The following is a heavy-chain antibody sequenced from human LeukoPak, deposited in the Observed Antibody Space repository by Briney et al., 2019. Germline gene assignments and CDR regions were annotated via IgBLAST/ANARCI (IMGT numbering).Heavy chain of an antibody. Sequence: SETLSLTCTVSGGSISSSSYYWGWIRQPPGKGLEWIGSIYYSGNTYYNPSLKSRVTISVDTSKNQFSLKLSSVTAADTAVYYCARHVGIGSYLDYWVQGTLVTVSS. CDR1: GGSISSSSYY. CDR3: ARHVGIGSYLDY. J-gene: IGHJ4*02. CDR2: IYYSGNT. V-gene: IGHV4-39*01. D-gene: IGHD3-10*01.